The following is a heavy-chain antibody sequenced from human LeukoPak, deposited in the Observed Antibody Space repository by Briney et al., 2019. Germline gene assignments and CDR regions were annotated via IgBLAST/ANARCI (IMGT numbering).Heavy chain of an antibody. CDR1: GGSISTSSYY. CDR3: ARGYSSSWEKGVRYYYYYMDV. CDR2: VYYSGRT. D-gene: IGHD6-13*01. J-gene: IGHJ6*03. V-gene: IGHV4-39*07. Sequence: PSETLSLTCNVSGGSISTSSYYWGWIRQPPGKGLEWIGSVYYSGRTYYNSSLTSRVTISIDTSKNQFSLKLSSVTAADTAVYYCARGYSSSWEKGVRYYYYYMDVWGKGTTVTVSS.